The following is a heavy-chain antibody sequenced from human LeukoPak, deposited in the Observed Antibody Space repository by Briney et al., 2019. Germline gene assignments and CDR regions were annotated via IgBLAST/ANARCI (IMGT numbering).Heavy chain of an antibody. Sequence: GGSLRLSCAASGFTFSSYTMHWVRQAPDKGLEWVAVLSSDGSNKYHADSVKGRFTISRDNSRNTLYLQMNSLKTEDTAVYYCTTAAYGSRPNYYYYGMDVWGQGTTVTVSS. J-gene: IGHJ6*02. CDR1: GFTFSSYT. CDR2: LSSDGSNK. D-gene: IGHD3-10*01. V-gene: IGHV3-30-3*01. CDR3: TTAAYGSRPNYYYYGMDV.